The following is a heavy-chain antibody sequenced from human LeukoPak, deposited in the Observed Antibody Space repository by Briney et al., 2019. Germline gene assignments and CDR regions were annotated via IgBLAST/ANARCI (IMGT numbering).Heavy chain of an antibody. CDR1: GFTFSSYG. D-gene: IGHD3-10*01. CDR2: ISGSGGST. J-gene: IGHJ4*02. Sequence: QAGGTLRLSCAASGFTFSSYGMSWVRQAPGKGLECVSPISGSGGSTYYADAVKGRFTISRDKSKNTRYLQMNSLRVEGVVVYYCATRRFGELTYWGQGTLVTVSS. CDR3: ATRRFGELTY. V-gene: IGHV3-23*01.